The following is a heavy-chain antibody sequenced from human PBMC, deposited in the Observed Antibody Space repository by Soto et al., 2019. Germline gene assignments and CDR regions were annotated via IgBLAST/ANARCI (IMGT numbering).Heavy chain of an antibody. D-gene: IGHD3-22*01. J-gene: IGHJ4*02. CDR2: IWYDGSNK. Sequence: QVQLVESGGGVVQPGRSLRLSFAASGFTFSSYGMHWVRQAPGKGLEWVAVIWYDGSNKYYADSVKGRFTISRDNSKNTLYLQMNSLRAEDTAVYYCARVRSSAWLLLVDYWGQGTLVTVSS. V-gene: IGHV3-33*01. CDR1: GFTFSSYG. CDR3: ARVRSSAWLLLVDY.